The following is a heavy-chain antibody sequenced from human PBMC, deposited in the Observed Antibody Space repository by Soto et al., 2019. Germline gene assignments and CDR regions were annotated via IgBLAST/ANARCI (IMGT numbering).Heavy chain of an antibody. J-gene: IGHJ6*02. V-gene: IGHV2-70*01. CDR2: IVWDDDK. Sequence: SGPTLVNPTQTLTLTCTFSGFSLSTSGMCVSWIRQSPGKALEWLAPIVWDDDKYFSTSLETRLTISKDTSKNQVVLTMTNMDPVDTATYYCARTVLAAADPYFYYGMDVWGQGTTVTVSS. CDR3: ARTVLAAADPYFYYGMDV. CDR1: GFSLSTSGMC. D-gene: IGHD2-2*01.